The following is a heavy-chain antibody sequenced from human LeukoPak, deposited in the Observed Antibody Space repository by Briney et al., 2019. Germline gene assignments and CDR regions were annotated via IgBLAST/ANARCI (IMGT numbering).Heavy chain of an antibody. CDR3: ARYYYGSGSYYYYYYGIDV. CDR2: MNPNSGNT. V-gene: IGHV1-8*01. Sequence: ASVKVSCKASGYTFTSYDINWVRQATGQGLEWMGWMNPNSGNTGYAQKFQGRVTMTRNTSISTAYMELSSLRSEDTAVYYCARYYYGSGSYYYYYYGIDVWGQGTTVTVSS. J-gene: IGHJ6*02. D-gene: IGHD3-10*01. CDR1: GYTFTSYD.